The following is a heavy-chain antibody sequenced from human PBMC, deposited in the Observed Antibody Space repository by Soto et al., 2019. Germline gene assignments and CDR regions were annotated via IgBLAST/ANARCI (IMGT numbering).Heavy chain of an antibody. CDR3: VRDRNEMATITLGY. Sequence: QVQLVESGGGVVQPGRSLRLSCAASGFTFSSYGIHWVRQAPGKGLEWVAVISYDGSNKYYGDSVKGRFTISRDNSKTTLYLQMHPLRAEDAAVYYCVRDRNEMATITLGYWGQGTLVTVSS. V-gene: IGHV3-30*03. J-gene: IGHJ4*02. CDR1: GFTFSSYG. D-gene: IGHD5-12*01. CDR2: ISYDGSNK.